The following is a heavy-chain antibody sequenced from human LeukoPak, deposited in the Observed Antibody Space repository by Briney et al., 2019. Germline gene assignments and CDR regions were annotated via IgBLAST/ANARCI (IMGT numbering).Heavy chain of an antibody. CDR1: GGSISSYY. J-gene: IGHJ3*02. CDR2: IYYSGST. Sequence: SETLSLTCTVSGGSISSYYWSWIRQPPGKGLEWIGYIYYSGSTNYNPSFKSRVTISVDTSKNQFSLKLSSVTAADTAVYYCARGNWNSDAFDIWGQGTMVTVSS. D-gene: IGHD1-7*01. V-gene: IGHV4-59*01. CDR3: ARGNWNSDAFDI.